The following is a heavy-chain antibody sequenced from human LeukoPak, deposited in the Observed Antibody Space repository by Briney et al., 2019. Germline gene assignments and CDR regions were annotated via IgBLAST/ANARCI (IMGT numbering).Heavy chain of an antibody. CDR3: ARATYYDFWSNAYYYYYGMDV. J-gene: IGHJ6*02. CDR1: GGSISSYY. CDR2: IYYSGST. V-gene: IGHV4-59*01. Sequence: ASETLSLTCTVSGGSISSYYWSWIRQPPGKGLEWIGYIYYSGSTNYNPSLKSRVTISVDTSRNQFSLKLSSVTAADTAVYYCARATYYDFWSNAYYYYYGMDVWAKGPRSPSP. D-gene: IGHD3-3*01.